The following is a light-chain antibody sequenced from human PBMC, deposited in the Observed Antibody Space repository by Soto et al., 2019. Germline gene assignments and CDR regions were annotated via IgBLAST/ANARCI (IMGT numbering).Light chain of an antibody. CDR2: GAS. V-gene: IGKV3-20*01. CDR3: QQHGRSPGVT. J-gene: IGKJ4*01. CDR1: QSVNNRY. Sequence: EIVLTQSPGTLSLSPGERATLSCRASQSVNNRYLAWYQQIPGQAPRLLIFGASSRATGIPDRFSGSGSGTDFTLTISRLEPEDFAVYYCQQHGRSPGVTFGGGTQVEIK.